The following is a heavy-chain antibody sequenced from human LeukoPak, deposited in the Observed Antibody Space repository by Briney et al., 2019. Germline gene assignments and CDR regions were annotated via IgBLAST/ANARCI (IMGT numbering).Heavy chain of an antibody. CDR2: IYYSGTT. CDR3: ARETSQKGAHYMDV. D-gene: IGHD3-16*01. Sequence: SETLSLTCTVSGGRINNHYWTWIRQPPGKGLEWLGYIYYSGTTNYSPSLRSRVTISIDTSKNQFSLKLSSVTAADTAVYYCARETSQKGAHYMDVWGKGTTVTISS. CDR1: GGRINNHY. J-gene: IGHJ6*03. V-gene: IGHV4-59*11.